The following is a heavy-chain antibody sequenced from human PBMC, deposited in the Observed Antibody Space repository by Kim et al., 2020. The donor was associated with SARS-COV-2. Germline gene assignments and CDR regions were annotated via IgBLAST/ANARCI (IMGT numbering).Heavy chain of an antibody. V-gene: IGHV4-4*06. Sequence: LKGRVTMSVDTSKTQFSLKLSSVTAADTAVYYCARDYSSSWYYGGGAFDIWGQGTMVTVSS. J-gene: IGHJ3*02. CDR3: ARDYSSSWYYGGGAFDI. D-gene: IGHD6-13*01.